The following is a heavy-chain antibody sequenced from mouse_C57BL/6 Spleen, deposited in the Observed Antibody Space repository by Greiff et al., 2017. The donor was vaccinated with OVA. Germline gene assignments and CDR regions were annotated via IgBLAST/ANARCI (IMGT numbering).Heavy chain of an antibody. Sequence: QVQLQQPGAELVKPGASVKLSCKASGYTFTSYWMQWVKQRPGQGLEWIGEIDPSDSYTNYNQKFKGKATLTVDTSSSTAYMQLSSLTSEDSAVYYWAKVYGSSSFDYWGQGTTLTVSS. CDR2: IDPSDSYT. CDR3: AKVYGSSSFDY. J-gene: IGHJ2*01. D-gene: IGHD1-1*01. CDR1: GYTFTSYW. V-gene: IGHV1-50*01.